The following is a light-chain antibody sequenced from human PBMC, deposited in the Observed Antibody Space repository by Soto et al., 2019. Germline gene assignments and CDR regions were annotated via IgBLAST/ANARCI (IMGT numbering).Light chain of an antibody. CDR2: RAS. V-gene: IGKV1-5*03. CDR1: QSVSNW. CDR3: QQYSTYPWT. J-gene: IGKJ1*01. Sequence: DIQMTQTPSTLSVSVGDRVTITCRASQSVSNWLAWSQQKPGKAPKVLIYRASSLESGVPSRFSGSGSGTEFTLTISSLQPDDFATYYCQQYSTYPWTFGQGTKVEIK.